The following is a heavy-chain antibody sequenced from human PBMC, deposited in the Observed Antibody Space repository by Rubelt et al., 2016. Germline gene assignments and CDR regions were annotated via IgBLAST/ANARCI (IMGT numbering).Heavy chain of an antibody. CDR1: SNYA. D-gene: IGHD3-10*01. CDR2: ISGSGDST. J-gene: IGHJ4*02. Sequence: SNYALSWVRQAPGKGLEWVSVISGSGDSTYYADSVKGRFTISRDNSKNTLHLQMNSLRAEDTAVYYCARDLAGSGSFDSWGQGTLVTVSS. CDR3: ARDLAGSGSFDS. V-gene: IGHV3-23*01.